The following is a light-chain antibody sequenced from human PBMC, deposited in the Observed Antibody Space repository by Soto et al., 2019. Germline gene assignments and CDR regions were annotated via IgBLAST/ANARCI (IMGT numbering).Light chain of an antibody. V-gene: IGKV1-39*01. CDR1: QSISSY. CDR3: QQSYSTPLT. J-gene: IGKJ4*01. Sequence: DLPMTQSPSSLSASVGDRVTITCRASQSISSYLNWYQQKPGKAPKLLIYAASSLQSGVPSRFSGSGSGTDFTLTISSLQPEDFATYDGQQSYSTPLTFGGGTKVEIK. CDR2: AAS.